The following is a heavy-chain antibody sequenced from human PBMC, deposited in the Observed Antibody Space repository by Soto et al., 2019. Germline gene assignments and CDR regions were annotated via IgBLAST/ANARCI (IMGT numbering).Heavy chain of an antibody. D-gene: IGHD2-21*02. V-gene: IGHV1-3*05. CDR3: ARSIVVVTALDY. Sequence: QVQLVQSGAEEKKPGASVKVSCKASGYTFTSYAMHWVRQAPGQRLEWMGWINAGNGNTKYSQKFQGRVTITRDTAASTAYMKLSSLRAEDTAVNYCARSIVVVTALDYWRQGALVTVSS. CDR1: GYTFTSYA. CDR2: INAGNGNT. J-gene: IGHJ4*02.